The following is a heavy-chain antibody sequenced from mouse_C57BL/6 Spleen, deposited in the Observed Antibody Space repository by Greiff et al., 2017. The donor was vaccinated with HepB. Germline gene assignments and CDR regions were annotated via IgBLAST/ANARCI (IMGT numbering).Heavy chain of an antibody. D-gene: IGHD1-1*01. CDR3: ARFDGGSSYYFDY. CDR2: INPGSGGT. CDR1: GYAFTNYL. Sequence: QVQLQQSGAELVRPGTSVKVSCKASGYAFTNYLIEWVKQRPGQGLEWIGVINPGSGGTNYNEKFKGKATLTADKSSSTAYMQLSSLTSEDSAVYFCARFDGGSSYYFDYWGQGTTLTVSS. J-gene: IGHJ2*01. V-gene: IGHV1-54*01.